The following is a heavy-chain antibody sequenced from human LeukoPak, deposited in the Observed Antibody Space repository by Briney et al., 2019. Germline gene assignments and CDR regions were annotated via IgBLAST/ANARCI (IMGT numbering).Heavy chain of an antibody. Sequence: SGGSLRLSCAASGFTFSTYWMHWVRQAPGKGLVWVSRVNGAGTITNYADSVKGRFTISRDNAKNTQYLQMNSLRAEDTGVYYCARRMETSGSFDFWGLGTLVTVS. D-gene: IGHD6-19*01. J-gene: IGHJ4*02. CDR1: GFTFSTYW. CDR3: ARRMETSGSFDF. V-gene: IGHV3-74*01. CDR2: VNGAGTIT.